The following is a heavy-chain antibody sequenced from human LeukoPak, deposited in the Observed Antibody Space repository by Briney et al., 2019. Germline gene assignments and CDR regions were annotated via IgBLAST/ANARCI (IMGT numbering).Heavy chain of an antibody. J-gene: IGHJ6*03. CDR3: ARGGYSYADYYYMDV. V-gene: IGHV3-30*02. CDR1: GFTFSSYG. CDR2: IRYDGSNK. Sequence: QSGGSLRLSCAASGFTFSSYGMHWVRQAPGKGLEWVAFIRYDGSNKYYADSVKGRFTISRDNSKNTLYLQMNSLRAEDTAVYYCARGGYSYADYYYMDVWGKGTTVTISS. D-gene: IGHD5-18*01.